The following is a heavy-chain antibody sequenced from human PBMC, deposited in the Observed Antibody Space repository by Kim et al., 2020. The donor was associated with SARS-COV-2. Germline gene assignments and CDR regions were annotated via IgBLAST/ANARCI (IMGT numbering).Heavy chain of an antibody. CDR3: ARGRGVPSRTGTPLPFDY. Sequence: SRVTMSVDTSKNQFSLKLSAVTAADTAVYYCARGRGVPSRTGTPLPFDYWGQGTLVTVSS. D-gene: IGHD1-1*01. V-gene: IGHV4-34*01. J-gene: IGHJ4*02.